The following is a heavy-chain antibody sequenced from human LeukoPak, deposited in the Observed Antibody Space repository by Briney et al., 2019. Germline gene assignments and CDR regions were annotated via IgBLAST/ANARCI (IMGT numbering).Heavy chain of an antibody. J-gene: IGHJ4*02. CDR3: ARVWEGNYKVINWVWCDH. CDR2: MWDDGTNE. Sequence: PGGSLRLSCTASGFTFGIYGMHWVRQAPGKGLEWVAVMWDDGTNEYYVESVKGRFTISRDNGKRTLYLQMNSLRVEDTAVYYCARVWEGNYKVINWVWCDHWGQGTLVTVSS. CDR1: GFTFGIYG. V-gene: IGHV3-33*01. D-gene: IGHD3-10*01.